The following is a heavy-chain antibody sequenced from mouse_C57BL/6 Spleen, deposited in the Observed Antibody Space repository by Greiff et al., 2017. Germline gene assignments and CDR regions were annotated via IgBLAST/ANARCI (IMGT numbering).Heavy chain of an antibody. CDR3: ARDSNYGYFDV. CDR1: GYTFTSYW. V-gene: IGHV1-50*01. CDR2: IDPSDSYT. J-gene: IGHJ1*03. Sequence: VQLQQPGAELVKPGASVKLSCKASGYTFTSYWMQWVKQRPGQGLEWIGEIDPSDSYTNYNQKFKGKATLTVDTSSSTAYMQLSSLTSEDSAVYYCARDSNYGYFDVWGTGTTVTVSS. D-gene: IGHD2-5*01.